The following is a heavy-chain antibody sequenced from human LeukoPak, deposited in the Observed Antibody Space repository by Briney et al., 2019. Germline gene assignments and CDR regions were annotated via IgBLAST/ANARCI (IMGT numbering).Heavy chain of an antibody. V-gene: IGHV4-30-2*01. CDR3: ASGKGGRSGGAWTTVSLYDY. Sequence: PSQTLSLTCTVSGGSISSGGYYWSWIRQPPGKGLEWIGYIYHSGSTYYNPSLKSRVTISVDRSKNQFSLKLSSVTAADTAVYYCASGKGGRSGGAWTTVSLYDYWGQGTLVTVSS. CDR2: IYHSGST. D-gene: IGHD4-17*01. J-gene: IGHJ4*02. CDR1: GGSISSGGYY.